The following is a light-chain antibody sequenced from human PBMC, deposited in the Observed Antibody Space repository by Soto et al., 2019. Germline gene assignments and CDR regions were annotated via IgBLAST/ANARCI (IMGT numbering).Light chain of an antibody. Sequence: DIQMTQSPSTLSASVGDRVTITCRASQSIGTWLAWRQQKPGQAPKLLIYKASNLESGVPSRFSGSGSGTQFTLTISSLQPDDFATYYCQQYNSYSHMYSFGQGTKLDIK. V-gene: IGKV1-5*03. CDR2: KAS. CDR1: QSIGTW. J-gene: IGKJ2*01. CDR3: QQYNSYSHMYS.